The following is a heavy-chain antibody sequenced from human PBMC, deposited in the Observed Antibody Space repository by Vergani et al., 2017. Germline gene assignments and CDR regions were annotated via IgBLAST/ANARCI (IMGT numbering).Heavy chain of an antibody. D-gene: IGHD2/OR15-2a*01. CDR2: ISGSGVSA. V-gene: IGHV3-23*01. CDR3: AKEERSNTSPIVGD. J-gene: IGHJ4*02. CDR1: EFTFSNYA. Sequence: EVQLLESGGGLVQPGGSLRLTCAASEFTFSNYAMNWVRQAPGKGLEWVSGISGSGVSAYYTDSVKGRFTISRDNSKNTVYLQMNSLKAEDRATYYCAKEERSNTSPIVGDWGQGNLVTV.